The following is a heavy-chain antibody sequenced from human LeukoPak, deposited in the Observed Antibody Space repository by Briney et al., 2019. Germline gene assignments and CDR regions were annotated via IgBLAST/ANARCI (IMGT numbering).Heavy chain of an antibody. CDR1: GFRFDDYA. Sequence: GRSLRLSCAASGFRFDDYAMHWVRQAPGKGLEWVSGISWNSGRIDNADSVKGRFTISRDNAKNSLYLQMNSLRVEDTALYYCIKGSRNSGWYGTFDGWGQGTLVTVSS. CDR2: ISWNSGRI. D-gene: IGHD6-19*01. CDR3: IKGSRNSGWYGTFDG. V-gene: IGHV3-9*01. J-gene: IGHJ4*02.